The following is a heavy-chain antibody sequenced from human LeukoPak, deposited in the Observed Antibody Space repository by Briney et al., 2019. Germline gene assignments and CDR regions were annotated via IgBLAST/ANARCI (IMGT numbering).Heavy chain of an antibody. Sequence: SETLSLTCTVSGASISSYYWSWIRQPPGKGVEWIGYIHYSEGTRYNPSLKSRVTISVDTSKNQFSLRLSSVTAADTAVYYCARQYSSSWAYWFDPWGQGTLVTVSS. J-gene: IGHJ5*02. V-gene: IGHV4-59*01. CDR3: ARQYSSSWAYWFDP. D-gene: IGHD6-13*01. CDR1: GASISSYY. CDR2: IHYSEGT.